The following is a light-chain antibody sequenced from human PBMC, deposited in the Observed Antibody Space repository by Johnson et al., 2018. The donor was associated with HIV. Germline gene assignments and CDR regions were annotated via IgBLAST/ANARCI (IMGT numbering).Light chain of an antibody. CDR3: GTWDGSLSGYV. V-gene: IGLV1-51*01. CDR1: SSNIGNNY. CDR2: DNN. Sequence: QLVLTQPPSVSAAPGQKVTISCSGSSSNIGNNYVSWYQQLPGTAPKLLIYDNNKRPSGIPDRFSGSKSGTSATLGITGLQTGDEADYYCGTWDGSLSGYVFGTGTKVTVL. J-gene: IGLJ1*01.